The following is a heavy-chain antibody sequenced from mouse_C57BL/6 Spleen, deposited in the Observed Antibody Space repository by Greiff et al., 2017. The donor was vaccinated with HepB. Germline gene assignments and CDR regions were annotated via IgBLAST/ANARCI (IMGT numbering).Heavy chain of an antibody. Sequence: QVQLQQSGAELVRPGASVTLSCKASGYTFTDYEMHWVKQTPVHGLEWIGAIDPETGGTAYNQKFKGKAILTADKSSSTAYMELRSLTSEDSAVYYCTRRGAQATWAMDYWGQGTSVTVSS. CDR2: IDPETGGT. CDR1: GYTFTDYE. CDR3: TRRGAQATWAMDY. J-gene: IGHJ4*01. D-gene: IGHD3-2*02. V-gene: IGHV1-15*01.